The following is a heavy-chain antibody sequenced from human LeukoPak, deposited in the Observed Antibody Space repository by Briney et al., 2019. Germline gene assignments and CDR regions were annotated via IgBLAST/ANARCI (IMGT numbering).Heavy chain of an antibody. J-gene: IGHJ4*02. D-gene: IGHD1-26*01. CDR2: ISGSGGST. CDR3: AKETVYSGSAYYFDY. CDR1: GFTFSSYA. Sequence: GGSLRLSCAASGFTFSSYAMSWVRQAPGKGLEWVSAISGSGGSTYYADSVKGRFTISRDNSMNTLYLQTNSLRAEDTAVYYCAKETVYSGSAYYFDYWGQGTLVTVSS. V-gene: IGHV3-23*01.